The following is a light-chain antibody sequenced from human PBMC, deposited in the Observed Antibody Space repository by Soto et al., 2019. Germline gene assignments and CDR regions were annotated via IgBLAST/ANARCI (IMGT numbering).Light chain of an antibody. J-gene: IGKJ4*01. Sequence: ETVMTQSPATLSVSPGERATLSCRASQSVGSKVAWYQHKPGQTPRLLIYDTSTRATGVPTRFSGSRSGAEFTLTINSLQSEDFAVYYCQPYNNWPLTFGGGTKV. CDR2: DTS. CDR1: QSVGSK. CDR3: QPYNNWPLT. V-gene: IGKV3-15*01.